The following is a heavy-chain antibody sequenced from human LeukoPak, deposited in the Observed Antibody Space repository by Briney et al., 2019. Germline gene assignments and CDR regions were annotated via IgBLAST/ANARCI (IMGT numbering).Heavy chain of an antibody. CDR3: VKGDSGGWYIGGDVDY. D-gene: IGHD6-19*01. Sequence: GGSLRLSCSASGFTFSSYAMRWVRQAPGKGLEYVSSISSNGGSTYYADSVKGRFTISRDNSKNTLYLQMSSLRAEDTAVYYCVKGDSGGWYIGGDVDYWGQGTLVTVSS. V-gene: IGHV3-64D*06. CDR2: ISSNGGST. CDR1: GFTFSSYA. J-gene: IGHJ4*02.